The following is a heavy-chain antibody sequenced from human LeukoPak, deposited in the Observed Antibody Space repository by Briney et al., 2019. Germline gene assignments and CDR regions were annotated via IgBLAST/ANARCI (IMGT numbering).Heavy chain of an antibody. Sequence: GASVKVSCKASGYTFTSYGISWVRQAPGQGLEWMGWICAYNGNTNYAQKLQGRVTMTTDTSTSTAYMELRSLRSDDTAVYYCARDGGDIITNDAFDIWGQGTMVTVSS. CDR1: GYTFTSYG. V-gene: IGHV1-18*01. D-gene: IGHD3-16*01. CDR3: ARDGGDIITNDAFDI. CDR2: ICAYNGNT. J-gene: IGHJ3*02.